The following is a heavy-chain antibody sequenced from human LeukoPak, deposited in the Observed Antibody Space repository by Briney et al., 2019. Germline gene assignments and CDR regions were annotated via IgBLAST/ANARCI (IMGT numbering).Heavy chain of an antibody. D-gene: IGHD3-9*01. Sequence: SGPMLVKPTQTLTLTCTFSGFSLSTSGVGVGWIRQPPGKALEWLALIYWDDDKRYSPSLKSRLTITKDTSKNQVVLTMTNMDPVDTATYYCAQVADILTGYYQNWFDPWGQGTLVTVSS. CDR1: GFSLSTSGVG. V-gene: IGHV2-5*02. J-gene: IGHJ5*02. CDR3: AQVADILTGYYQNWFDP. CDR2: IYWDDDK.